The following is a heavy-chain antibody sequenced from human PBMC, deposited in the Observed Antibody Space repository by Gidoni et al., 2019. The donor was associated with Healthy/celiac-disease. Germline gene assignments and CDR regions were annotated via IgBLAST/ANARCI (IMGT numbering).Heavy chain of an antibody. D-gene: IGHD2-15*01. CDR3: AKAGGGSSDYYFDY. J-gene: IGHJ4*02. CDR1: GFTFADYA. CDR2: ISWNSGSI. Sequence: EVQLVESGGGLVQPGRSLRLSCAASGFTFADYAMHWVRQAPGKGLEWVSGISWNSGSIGYADSVKGRFTISRDNAKNSLYLQMNSLRAEDTALYYCAKAGGGSSDYYFDYWGQGTLVTVSS. V-gene: IGHV3-9*01.